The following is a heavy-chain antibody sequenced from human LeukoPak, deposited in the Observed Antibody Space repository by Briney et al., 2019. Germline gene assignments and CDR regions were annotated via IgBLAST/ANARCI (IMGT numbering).Heavy chain of an antibody. CDR2: IIPILGIA. J-gene: IGHJ6*02. D-gene: IGHD2-2*02. CDR1: GYTFTSYG. CDR3: ATSVDKGGIVVPAAILGYYYYGMDV. V-gene: IGHV1-69*04. Sequence: SVKVSCKASGYTFTSYGISWVRQAPGQGLEWMGRIIPILGIANYAQKFQGRVTITADKSTSTVYMELSSLRSEDTAVYYCATSVDKGGIVVPAAILGYYYYGMDVWGQGTTVTVSS.